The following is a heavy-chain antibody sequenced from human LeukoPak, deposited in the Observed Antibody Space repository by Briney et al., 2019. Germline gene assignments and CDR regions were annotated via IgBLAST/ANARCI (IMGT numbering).Heavy chain of an antibody. V-gene: IGHV1-46*01. CDR3: ARDMEVKQQLGLFDY. D-gene: IGHD6-13*01. CDR1: GYTFTSYY. J-gene: IGHJ4*02. Sequence: GASVKVSCKASGYTFTSYYMHWVRQAPGQGLEWMGIINPSGGSTSYAQKFQGRVTMTRDTSTSTVYMELSSLRSEDTAVYYCARDMEVKQQLGLFDYWGQGTLVTVSS. CDR2: INPSGGST.